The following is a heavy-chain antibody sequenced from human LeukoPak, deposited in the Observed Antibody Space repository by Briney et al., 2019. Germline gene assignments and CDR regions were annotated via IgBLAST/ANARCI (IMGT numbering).Heavy chain of an antibody. V-gene: IGHV3-21*01. J-gene: IGHJ3*02. D-gene: IGHD3-22*01. CDR2: ISSSSSYR. CDR1: EFTFSSYS. Sequence: PGGSLRLSCAASEFTFSSYSMNWVRQAPGKGLEWVSSISSSSSYRYYADSVKGRFTIPRDNAKNSLYLQMNSLRAEDTAVYYCASEYYYDSSGYSDAFDIWGQGTMVTVSS. CDR3: ASEYYYDSSGYSDAFDI.